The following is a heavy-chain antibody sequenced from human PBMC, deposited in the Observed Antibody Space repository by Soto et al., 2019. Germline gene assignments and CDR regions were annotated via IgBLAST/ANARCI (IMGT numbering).Heavy chain of an antibody. V-gene: IGHV3-13*01. Sequence: GSLRLSCAGSGFTFSTFDIHWVRQAPGKGLEWVSGIGTLSDTFYAASVQGRFTISRQNAKNSVYLQMNSLRAGDTAFYYCARGRSFSYDSTPPPMFDPWGQGTLVTVSS. CDR3: ARGRSFSYDSTPPPMFDP. D-gene: IGHD3-10*01. CDR2: IGTLSDT. CDR1: GFTFSTFD. J-gene: IGHJ5*02.